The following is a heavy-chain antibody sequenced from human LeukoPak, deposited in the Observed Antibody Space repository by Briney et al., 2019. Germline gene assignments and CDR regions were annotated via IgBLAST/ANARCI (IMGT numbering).Heavy chain of an antibody. J-gene: IGHJ4*02. V-gene: IGHV3-48*01. CDR3: ARDYDILTGYYTVGIFDY. CDR1: GFTFSSYS. D-gene: IGHD3-9*01. CDR2: LSSSSSTI. Sequence: GGSLRLSCAVSGFTFSSYSMNWVRQAPGKGLEWVSYLSSSSSTIYYADSVKGRFTISRDTAKNSLYLQMNSLRAEDTAVYYCARDYDILTGYYTVGIFDYWGQGTLVTVSS.